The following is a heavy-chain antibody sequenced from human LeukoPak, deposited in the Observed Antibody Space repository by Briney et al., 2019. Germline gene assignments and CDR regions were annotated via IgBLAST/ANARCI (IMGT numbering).Heavy chain of an antibody. D-gene: IGHD3-22*01. J-gene: IGHJ4*02. CDR1: GFTFSSYW. Sequence: GGSLRLSCAASGFTFSSYWMSWVRQAPGKGLEWVAKIKQDGSEKYYVDSVKGRFTISRDNAKNSLYLQMNSLRAEDTAVYYCARDPEYYYDSSGQTGGYWGQGTLVTVSS. CDR2: IKQDGSEK. CDR3: ARDPEYYYDSSGQTGGY. V-gene: IGHV3-7*01.